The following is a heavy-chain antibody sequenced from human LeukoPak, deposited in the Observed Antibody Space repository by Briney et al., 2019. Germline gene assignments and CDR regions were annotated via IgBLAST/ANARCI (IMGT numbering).Heavy chain of an antibody. Sequence: SETLSLTCAVYGGSFSGYYWSWIRQPPGKGLEWIGEINHSGSTNYNPSLKSRVTISVDTSKNQFSLKLSSVTAADTAVYYCAREGPCSSGWIYYYYYMDVWGKGTTVTVSS. CDR1: GGSFSGYY. CDR2: INHSGST. D-gene: IGHD6-19*01. J-gene: IGHJ6*03. V-gene: IGHV4-34*01. CDR3: AREGPCSSGWIYYYYYMDV.